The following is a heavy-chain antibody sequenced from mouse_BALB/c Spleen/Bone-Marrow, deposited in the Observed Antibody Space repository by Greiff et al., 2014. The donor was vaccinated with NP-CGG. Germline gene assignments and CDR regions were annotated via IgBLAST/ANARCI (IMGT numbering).Heavy chain of an antibody. CDR2: ISDGGSYT. CDR3: ARDRGVQGYAMDY. J-gene: IGHJ4*01. D-gene: IGHD2-14*01. Sequence: DVHLVESGGGLVKPGGSLKLSCAASGFTFSDYYMYWVRQTPEKRLEWVATISDGGSYTYYPDSVKGRLTISRDIAKNNLYLQMSSLKSEDTAMYYCARDRGVQGYAMDYWGQGTSVTVSS. V-gene: IGHV5-4*02. CDR1: GFTFSDYY.